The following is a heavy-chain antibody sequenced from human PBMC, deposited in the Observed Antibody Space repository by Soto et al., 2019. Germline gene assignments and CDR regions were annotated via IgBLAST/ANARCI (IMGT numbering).Heavy chain of an antibody. CDR2: ISWNSGSI. D-gene: IGHD1-1*01. CDR1: GFTFDDYA. CDR3: AKVTSNSRDEYYYYGMDV. Sequence: GGSLRLSCAASGFTFDDYAMHWVRQAPGKGLEWVSGISWNSGSIGYADSVRGRFTISRDNAKNSLYLQMNSLRAEDTALYYCAKVTSNSRDEYYYYGMDVWGQGTTVTVSS. V-gene: IGHV3-9*01. J-gene: IGHJ6*02.